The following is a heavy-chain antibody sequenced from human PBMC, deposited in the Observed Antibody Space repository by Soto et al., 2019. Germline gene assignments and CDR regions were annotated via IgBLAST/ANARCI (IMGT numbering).Heavy chain of an antibody. CDR1: GFTFSSYA. CDR3: AKSQWELLTYNWFDP. CDR2: ISGSGGST. Sequence: EVQLLESGGGLVQPGGSLRLSCAASGFTFSSYALSWGRQAPGKGLEWVSAISGSGGSTYYADSVKGRFTISRDNSKNTLYLQMNSLRAEDTAVYYCAKSQWELLTYNWFDPWGQGTLVTVSS. D-gene: IGHD1-26*01. J-gene: IGHJ5*02. V-gene: IGHV3-23*01.